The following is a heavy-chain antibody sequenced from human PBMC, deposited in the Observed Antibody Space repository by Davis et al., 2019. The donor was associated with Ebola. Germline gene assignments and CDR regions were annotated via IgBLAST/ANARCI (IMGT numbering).Heavy chain of an antibody. CDR2: INPSGGST. V-gene: IGHV1-46*01. J-gene: IGHJ3*02. D-gene: IGHD5-24*01. Sequence: ASVKVSCKASGYTFTSYYMHWVRQAPGQGLEWMGIINPSGGSTSYAQKFQGRVTITADESTSTAYMELSSLRSEDTAVYYCARAERRRRWLPQPGDAFDIWGQGTMVTVSS. CDR3: ARAERRRRWLPQPGDAFDI. CDR1: GYTFTSYY.